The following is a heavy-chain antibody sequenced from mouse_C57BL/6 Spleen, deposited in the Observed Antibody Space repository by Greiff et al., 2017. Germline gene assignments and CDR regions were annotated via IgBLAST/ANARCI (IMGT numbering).Heavy chain of an antibody. CDR2: IHPNSGST. CDR1: GYTFTSYW. Sequence: QVQLQQPGAELVKPGASVKLSCKASGYTFTSYWMHWVKQRPGQGLEWIGMIHPNSGSTNYNEKFKSKATLTVDKSSSTAYMQLSSLTSEDAAVYYCARPYYGSSRYYFDYWGQGTTLTVSS. CDR3: ARPYYGSSRYYFDY. V-gene: IGHV1-64*01. J-gene: IGHJ2*01. D-gene: IGHD1-1*01.